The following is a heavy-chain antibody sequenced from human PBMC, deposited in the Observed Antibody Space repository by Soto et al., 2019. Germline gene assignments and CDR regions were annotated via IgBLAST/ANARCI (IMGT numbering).Heavy chain of an antibody. CDR3: ARHGGSVTRPGWFDP. CDR1: GYSFTSYW. J-gene: IGHJ5*02. D-gene: IGHD4-17*01. Sequence: GESLKISCKGSGYSFTSYWIGWVRQMPGKGLEWMGIIYPGDSDTRYSPSFQGQVTISADKSTSTAYLQWSSLKASDTAMYYCARHGGSVTRPGWFDPWGQGTLVTVSS. V-gene: IGHV5-51*01. CDR2: IYPGDSDT.